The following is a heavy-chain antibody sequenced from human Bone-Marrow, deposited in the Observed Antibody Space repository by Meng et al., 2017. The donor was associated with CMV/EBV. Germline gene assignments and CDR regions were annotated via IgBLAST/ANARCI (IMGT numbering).Heavy chain of an antibody. Sequence: GGSLRLSCKGSGYSFTSYWIGWVRQMPGKGLEWMGIIYPGDSETRYSPSFQGQVTISADKSISTAYLQWNSLKASDTAMYYCARTDLYTSSSDYWGQGTRVTVSS. CDR1: GYSFTSYW. CDR3: ARTDLYTSSSDY. V-gene: IGHV5-51*01. J-gene: IGHJ4*02. CDR2: IYPGDSET. D-gene: IGHD6-6*01.